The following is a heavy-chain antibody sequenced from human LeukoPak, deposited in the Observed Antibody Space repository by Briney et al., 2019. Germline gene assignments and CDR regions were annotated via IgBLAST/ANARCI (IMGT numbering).Heavy chain of an antibody. J-gene: IGHJ4*02. CDR3: ARDRDDGGFEY. Sequence: PGGSLRLSCAASGFSFSNYWMSWVRQAPEKGLEWVANVKEDGRVKQYMDSVKGRFTISRDNAKNSLYLQMNSLRDEDTAVYYCARDRDDGGFEYWGQGSLVTVSS. CDR2: VKEDGRVK. D-gene: IGHD4-23*01. CDR1: GFSFSNYW. V-gene: IGHV3-7*01.